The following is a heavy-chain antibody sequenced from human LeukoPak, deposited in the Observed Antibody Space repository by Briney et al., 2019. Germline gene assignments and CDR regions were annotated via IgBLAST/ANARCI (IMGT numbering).Heavy chain of an antibody. J-gene: IGHJ4*02. D-gene: IGHD2-2*02. Sequence: PGGSLRLSCAASGFTFRTYGMNWVRQAPGKGLEWVAFIRYDGSNKYYADSVKGRFTISRDNSKNTLYLQMNSLRAEDTAVYYCAKDYCSSTSCYIDYWGQGTLVTVSS. CDR1: GFTFRTYG. CDR2: IRYDGSNK. CDR3: AKDYCSSTSCYIDY. V-gene: IGHV3-30*02.